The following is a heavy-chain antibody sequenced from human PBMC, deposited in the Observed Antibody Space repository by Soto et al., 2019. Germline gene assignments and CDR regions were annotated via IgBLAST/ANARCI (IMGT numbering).Heavy chain of an antibody. CDR1: GFTFSSYG. D-gene: IGHD6-13*01. V-gene: IGHV3-33*01. CDR2: IWYDGSNK. CDR3: ARDRSGQRALRGILRY. Sequence: QVQLVESGGGVVQPGRSLRLSCAASGFTFSSYGMHWVRQAPGKGLEWVAVIWYDGSNKYYADSVKGRFTISRDNSKNTLYLQMNSLRAEDTAVYYCARDRSGQRALRGILRYWGQGTLVTVSS. J-gene: IGHJ4*02.